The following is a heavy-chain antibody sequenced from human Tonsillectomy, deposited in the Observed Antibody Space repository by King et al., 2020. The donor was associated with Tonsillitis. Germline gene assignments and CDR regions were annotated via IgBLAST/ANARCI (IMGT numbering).Heavy chain of an antibody. D-gene: IGHD3-16*01. CDR1: GLTFSNAW. V-gene: IGHV3-15*01. J-gene: IGHJ3*02. Sequence: VQLVESGXGXXXXXXSLXLXXVXSGLTFSNAWMTWVRQAPGKGLEWVGRIKSKTDGGTTDYAAPVKGRFTISRDDSKNTLFLQMNSLKTEDTAVYYCTTRDYATGAFDIWGQGTMVTVSS. CDR2: IKSKTDGGTT. CDR3: TTRDYATGAFDI.